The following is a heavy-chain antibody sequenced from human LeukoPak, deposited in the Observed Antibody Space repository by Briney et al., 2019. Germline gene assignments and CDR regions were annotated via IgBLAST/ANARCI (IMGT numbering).Heavy chain of an antibody. CDR3: ARTLGYCSSTSCVQYFQH. D-gene: IGHD2-2*01. J-gene: IGHJ1*01. V-gene: IGHV5-51*01. CDR1: GYSFTSYW. CDR2: IYPDDSDT. Sequence: GESLKISCKGSGYSFTSYWIGWVRQMPGKGLEWMGIIYPDDSDTRYNPSFQGQVTISADKSISTAYLQWSSLKASDTAMYYCARTLGYCSSTSCVQYFQHWGQGTLVTVSS.